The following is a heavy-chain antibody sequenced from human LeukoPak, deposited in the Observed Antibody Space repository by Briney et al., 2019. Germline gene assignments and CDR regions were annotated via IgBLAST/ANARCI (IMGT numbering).Heavy chain of an antibody. V-gene: IGHV3-23*01. CDR1: GFTFSSYS. D-gene: IGHD4-17*01. J-gene: IGHJ4*02. CDR2: IRTNGAGT. Sequence: GGSLRLSCAASGFTFSSYSMNWVRRAPGQGLEWVSTIRTNGAGTHYADSVRGRFTISRDDSKNTLYLQMDSLRAEDTAVYYCARDDYGDSGPLFDYWGQGTLVTVSS. CDR3: ARDDYGDSGPLFDY.